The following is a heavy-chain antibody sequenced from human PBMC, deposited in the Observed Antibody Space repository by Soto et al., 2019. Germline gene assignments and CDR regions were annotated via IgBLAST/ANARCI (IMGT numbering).Heavy chain of an antibody. CDR3: ARDPGSGHYFAY. V-gene: IGHV1-3*01. CDR2: INPDNANT. CDR1: GYTFISRA. D-gene: IGHD2-15*01. Sequence: QVQLVQSGAEVKKPGASVKISCEASGYTFISRALHWVRQAPGQRLEWMGWINPDNANTKYSQNFQGRVTFTRDTSATTAYMELSSLRSEDTAVYFCARDPGSGHYFAYWGQGTLVTVSS. J-gene: IGHJ4*02.